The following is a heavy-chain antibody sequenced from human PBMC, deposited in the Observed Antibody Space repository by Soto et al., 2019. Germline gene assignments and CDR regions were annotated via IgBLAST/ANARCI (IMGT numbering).Heavy chain of an antibody. CDR3: AKIAGGG. CDR2: ISGSGDYT. J-gene: IGHJ4*02. V-gene: IGHV3-23*01. D-gene: IGHD3-10*01. CDR1: GCAFSSYA. Sequence: EVQLLESGGGWVQPGGTLRLSCAASGCAFSSYAMSWVRQAPGKGLEWVSAISGSGDYTYYADSVKGRFTISRDNSKNTLYLQMNSLRAEDTAVYYCAKIAGGGWGQGTLVTVSS.